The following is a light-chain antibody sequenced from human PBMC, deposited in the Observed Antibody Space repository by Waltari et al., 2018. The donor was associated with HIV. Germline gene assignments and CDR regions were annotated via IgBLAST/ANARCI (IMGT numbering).Light chain of an antibody. CDR2: GTS. CDR1: QSVRSN. V-gene: IGKV3-15*01. Sequence: EIVMTQSPATLSVSPGERATLSCRASQSVRSNLAWYQQKPGQAPRLLIYGTSTRATGIPARFSGNGSGTEFTLTISSLQSEDFAVYYCQQYNNWPPYTFGQGTKLEIK. CDR3: QQYNNWPPYT. J-gene: IGKJ2*01.